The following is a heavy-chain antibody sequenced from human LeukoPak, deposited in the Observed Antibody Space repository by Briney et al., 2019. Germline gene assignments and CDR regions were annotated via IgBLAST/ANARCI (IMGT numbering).Heavy chain of an antibody. CDR1: GGSISSYY. CDR3: ARDLPEAAILDP. D-gene: IGHD6-25*01. J-gene: IGHJ5*02. V-gene: IGHV4-4*07. Sequence: SETLSLTCTVSGGSISSYYWSWIRQPAGKGLEWIGRIYTSGSTNYNPSLKSRVTMSVDTSKNQFSLKLSSVTAADTVVYYCARDLPEAAILDPWGQGTLVTVSS. CDR2: IYTSGST.